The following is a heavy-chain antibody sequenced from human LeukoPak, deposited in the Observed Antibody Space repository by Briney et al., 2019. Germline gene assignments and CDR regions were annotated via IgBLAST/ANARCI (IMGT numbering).Heavy chain of an antibody. CDR1: GGSFSGYY. V-gene: IGHV4-34*01. Sequence: PSETLSLTCAVYGGSFSGYYWSWIRQPPGKGLEWIGEINHSGSTNYNPSLKSRVTISVDTSKNQFSLKLSSVTAADTAVYYCAREEYDQPYRIAAAGNRRFDPWGQGTLVTVSS. CDR3: AREEYDQPYRIAAAGNRRFDP. D-gene: IGHD6-13*01. J-gene: IGHJ5*02. CDR2: INHSGST.